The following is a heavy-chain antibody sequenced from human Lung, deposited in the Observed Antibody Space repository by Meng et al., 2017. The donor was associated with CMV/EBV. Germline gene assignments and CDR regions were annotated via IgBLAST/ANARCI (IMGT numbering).Heavy chain of an antibody. CDR3: LRRSGGSV. D-gene: IGHD3-10*01. J-gene: IGHJ1*01. Sequence: ARLRVSAPALAQPSDTLARTGAFSGDASTNHNWWAWVRQPPGKGLEWIGEIPHRGSSAYNPSLKSRVSMSIDKSKNQFSLKLTSVTAADTAVYHCLRRSGGSVWGQGTLVTVSS. V-gene: IGHV4-4*02. CDR1: GDASTNHNW. CDR2: IPHRGSS.